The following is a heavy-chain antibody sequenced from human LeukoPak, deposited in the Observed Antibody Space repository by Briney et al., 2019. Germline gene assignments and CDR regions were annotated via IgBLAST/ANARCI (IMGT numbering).Heavy chain of an antibody. J-gene: IGHJ3*02. CDR1: GFTVSSNC. V-gene: IGHV3-53*01. Sequence: GGSLRLSCAASGFTVSSNCMSWVRQAPGKGLEWVSVIYSGGSTYYADSVKGRFTISRDNSKNTLYLQMNSLRAEDTAVYYCAKATSYYYDSSGYRVRDAFDIWGQGTMVTVSS. D-gene: IGHD3-22*01. CDR2: IYSGGST. CDR3: AKATSYYYDSSGYRVRDAFDI.